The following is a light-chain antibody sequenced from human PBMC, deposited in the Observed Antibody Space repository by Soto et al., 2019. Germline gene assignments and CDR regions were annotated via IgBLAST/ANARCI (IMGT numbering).Light chain of an antibody. CDR3: HQYGSPGT. Sequence: EIVLTQSPGTLSLSPGERASLSCRASQSVSNNYLAWYQQKPGQAPRLLIYGASNRATGIPDRFSGSGSGTDFTLTISRLEPEDFAVYYCHQYGSPGTFGQGTKVDI. V-gene: IGKV3-20*01. CDR2: GAS. J-gene: IGKJ1*01. CDR1: QSVSNNY.